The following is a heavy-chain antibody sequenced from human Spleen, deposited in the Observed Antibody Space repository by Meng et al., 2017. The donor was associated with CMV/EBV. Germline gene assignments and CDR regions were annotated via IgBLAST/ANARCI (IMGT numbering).Heavy chain of an antibody. CDR2: IYSGGDSA. Sequence: ETLSLTCAASGFTFSDFAMNWVRQAPGRGLEWVSIIYSGGDSAYYADSVKGRFTMSRDNSKNTVYLQMNSLRAEDTAVYYCAKDRGSAWSFDYWGQGTLVTVSS. J-gene: IGHJ4*02. CDR3: AKDRGSAWSFDY. D-gene: IGHD6-19*01. CDR1: GFTFSDFA. V-gene: IGHV3-23*03.